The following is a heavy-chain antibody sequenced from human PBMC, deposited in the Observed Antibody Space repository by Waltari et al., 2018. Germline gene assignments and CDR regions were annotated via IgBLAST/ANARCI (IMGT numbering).Heavy chain of an antibody. V-gene: IGHV3-23*01. D-gene: IGHD2-21*01. CDR3: AKVDCGTIGRRRIDY. Sequence: WVRQAPGKGLEWVSTLTGTGDDKFYADSVRGRFTISRDNSKSTLYLQMNSLRVEDTARYYCAKVDCGTIGRRRIDYWGQGTLITVSS. CDR2: LTGTGDDK. J-gene: IGHJ4*02.